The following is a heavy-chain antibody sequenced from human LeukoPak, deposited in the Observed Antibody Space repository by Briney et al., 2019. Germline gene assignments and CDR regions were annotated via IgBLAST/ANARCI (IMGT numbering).Heavy chain of an antibody. V-gene: IGHV1-2*02. CDR2: INPHSGGT. D-gene: IGHD1-26*01. CDR1: GFTFRHYF. Sequence: GASVKVPCKTSGFTFRHYFLHWVGQAPGQGLEWMGWINPHSGGTKYAQKFQGRVTMITDTSITTAYMELTRLTTDDTALYFCARDHYSGSYRTDYWGQGTLVTVSS. J-gene: IGHJ4*02. CDR3: ARDHYSGSYRTDY.